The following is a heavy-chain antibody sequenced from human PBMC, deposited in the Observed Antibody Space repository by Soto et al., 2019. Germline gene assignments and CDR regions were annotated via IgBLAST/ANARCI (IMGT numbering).Heavy chain of an antibody. CDR1: AGSFSGYY. D-gene: IGHD1-26*01. CDR2: INHSGST. Sequence: PSETLSLTCSVYAGSFSGYYWSWILQPPGKGLEWIGEINHSGSTNYNPSLKSRVTISVDTSKNQFSLKLSSVTAADTAVYYCARKIVRFKASIDYWGQGNLVTVSS. CDR3: ARKIVRFKASIDY. J-gene: IGHJ4*02. V-gene: IGHV4-34*01.